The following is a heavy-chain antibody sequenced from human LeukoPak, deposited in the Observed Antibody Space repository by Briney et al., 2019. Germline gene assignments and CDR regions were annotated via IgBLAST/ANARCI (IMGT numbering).Heavy chain of an antibody. J-gene: IGHJ4*02. CDR1: GFIFSSYA. D-gene: IGHD3-10*01. V-gene: IGHV3-23*01. CDR3: AGSGGSGFDY. Sequence: GGSLRLSCAASGFIFSSYAMSWARQAPGKGLEWVSAISGSGGSAYYADSVKGRFTISRDNSENTLYLQMNSLRAEDTAVYYCAGSGGSGFDYWGQGTLVTVSS. CDR2: ISGSGGSA.